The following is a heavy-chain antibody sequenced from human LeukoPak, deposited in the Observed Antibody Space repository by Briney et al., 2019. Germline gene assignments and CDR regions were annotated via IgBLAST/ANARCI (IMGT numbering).Heavy chain of an antibody. Sequence: ASVKVSCKASGGTFSSYAISWVRQAPGQGLEWMGGIIPIFGTANYAQKFQGRVTITADKSTSTAYMELSSLRSEDTAVYYCASQGVDYYDSSRNAFDIWGQGTMVTVSS. CDR2: IIPIFGTA. CDR1: GGTFSSYA. J-gene: IGHJ3*02. V-gene: IGHV1-69*06. D-gene: IGHD3-22*01. CDR3: ASQGVDYYDSSRNAFDI.